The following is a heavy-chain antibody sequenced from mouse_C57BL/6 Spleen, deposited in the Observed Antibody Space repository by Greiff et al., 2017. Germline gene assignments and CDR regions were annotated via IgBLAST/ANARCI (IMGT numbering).Heavy chain of an antibody. D-gene: IGHD2-10*01. V-gene: IGHV1-81*01. Sequence: QVQLQQSGAELARPGASVKLSCKASGYTFTSYGISWVKQRTGQGLEWIGEIYPRSGNTYYNEKFKGKATLTADKSSSTAYMELRSLTSEDSAVYFCAREEPYYGNYGARVYWGQGTSVTVSS. CDR3: AREEPYYGNYGARVY. J-gene: IGHJ4*01. CDR1: GYTFTSYG. CDR2: IYPRSGNT.